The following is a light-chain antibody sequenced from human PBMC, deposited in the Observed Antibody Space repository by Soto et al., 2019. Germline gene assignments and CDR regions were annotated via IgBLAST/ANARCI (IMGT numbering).Light chain of an antibody. CDR1: SSDVAGYNY. CDR3: GSYTSAYVRI. CDR2: EVT. Sequence: QSVLTQPASVSGSPGQSITISCTGTSSDVAGYNYVSWYQHHPGKAPKLMIYEVTNRPSGVSNRFSGSKSGNVASLTISGLQAADEADYYCGSYTSAYVRIFGTGTKVTVL. V-gene: IGLV2-14*01. J-gene: IGLJ1*01.